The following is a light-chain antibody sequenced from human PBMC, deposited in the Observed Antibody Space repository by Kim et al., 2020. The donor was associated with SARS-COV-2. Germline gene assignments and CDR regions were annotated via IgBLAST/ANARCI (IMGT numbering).Light chain of an antibody. J-gene: IGKJ5*01. V-gene: IGKV3-11*01. Sequence: EVVLTQSPATLSLSPGETATLSCRDSQSVRTYLVWYQQKPAQAPRLLIYDASNRATGIPARFSGSGSGTDFTLTISSLEPEDFAVYYCQHRGNWPTFGQGTRLEIK. CDR1: QSVRTY. CDR3: QHRGNWPT. CDR2: DAS.